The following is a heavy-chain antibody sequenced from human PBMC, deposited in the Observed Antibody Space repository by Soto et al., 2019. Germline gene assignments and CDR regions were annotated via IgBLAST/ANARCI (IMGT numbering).Heavy chain of an antibody. Sequence: GGTLRLPCAASGLTVSSKYMSWVRQAPGKGLSWLSVFYCGGSTYYPHSVKGRFPISRDNSKNTLYLQMNSLTPDDTAVYYCALILYCNYLVLDYWGQGTLVTVSS. CDR2: FYCGGST. V-gene: IGHV3-53*01. D-gene: IGHD4-4*01. CDR1: GLTVSSKY. CDR3: ALILYCNYLVLDY. J-gene: IGHJ4*02.